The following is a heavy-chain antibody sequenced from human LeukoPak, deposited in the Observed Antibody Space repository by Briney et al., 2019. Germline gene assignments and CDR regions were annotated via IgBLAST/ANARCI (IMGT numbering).Heavy chain of an antibody. J-gene: IGHJ4*02. V-gene: IGHV4-34*01. Sequence: PSETLSLTCAVYGVSFSGYYWSWIRQPPGKGLEWIGEINHSGSTNYNPSLKSRVTISVDTSKNQFSLKLSSVTAADTAVYYCARGRGVPMVRGVIRVGYFDYWGQGTLVTVSS. CDR1: GVSFSGYY. CDR3: ARGRGVPMVRGVIRVGYFDY. D-gene: IGHD3-10*01. CDR2: INHSGST.